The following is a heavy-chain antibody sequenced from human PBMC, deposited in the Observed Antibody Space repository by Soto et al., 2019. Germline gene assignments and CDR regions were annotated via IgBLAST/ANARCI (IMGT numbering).Heavy chain of an antibody. CDR3: ARGAAGTRGYYGMDV. J-gene: IGHJ6*02. V-gene: IGHV1-2*04. D-gene: IGHD6-13*01. CDR1: GYTFTGYY. Sequence: QVQLVQSGAEVKKPGASVKVSCKASGYTFTGYYMHWVRQAPGQGLEWMGWINPNSGGTNYAQKFQGWVTITRDTSISTAKMELSRLRSDDTAVYYCARGAAGTRGYYGMDVWGQGTTVTVSS. CDR2: INPNSGGT.